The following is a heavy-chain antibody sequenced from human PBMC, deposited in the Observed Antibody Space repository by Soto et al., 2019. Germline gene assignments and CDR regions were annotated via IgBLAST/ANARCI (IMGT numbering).Heavy chain of an antibody. V-gene: IGHV4-39*02. CDR1: GGSISSSSYY. J-gene: IGHJ4*02. CDR2: VPYGGST. Sequence: QLQLQESGPGLVKPSETLSLTCTVSGGSISSSSYYWGWIRQPPWKGLEWIGSVPYGGSTYYNPSLKSRVTISVNTSNNDFSLQLSSVTAADTAVYYCSRSPGDWAPCDYWGQGTLVTVSS. D-gene: IGHD3-10*01. CDR3: SRSPGDWAPCDY.